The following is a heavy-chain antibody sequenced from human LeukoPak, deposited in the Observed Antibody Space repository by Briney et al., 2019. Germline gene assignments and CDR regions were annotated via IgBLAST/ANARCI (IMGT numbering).Heavy chain of an antibody. CDR3: ARDLTDIVVVPAASHYYYYGMDV. D-gene: IGHD2-2*01. V-gene: IGHV3-30*02. CDR1: GFSLSRNG. J-gene: IGHJ6*02. CDR2: ILSDGSYE. Sequence: GGSLRLSCATSGFSLSRNGMHWVRQAPGQGLEWVAFILSDGSYEYYADSVKGRFTISRDTSRNTLFLQMNSLRAEDTAVYYCARDLTDIVVVPAASHYYYYGMDVWGQGTTVTVSS.